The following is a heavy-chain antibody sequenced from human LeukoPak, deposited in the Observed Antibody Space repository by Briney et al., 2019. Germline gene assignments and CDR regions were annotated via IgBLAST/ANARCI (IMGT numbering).Heavy chain of an antibody. V-gene: IGHV3-48*01. J-gene: IGHJ6*02. CDR1: GFTFSSYD. Sequence: GGSLRLSCAASGFTFSSYDMNWIRQAPGKGLEWVSYISISSSTIYYADSVKGRFTISRDNSKNTLYLQMNSLRAEDTAVYYCARDYRYSGYGSGYYYGMDVWGQGTTVTVSS. CDR3: ARDYRYSGYGSGYYYGMDV. CDR2: ISISSSTI. D-gene: IGHD5-12*01.